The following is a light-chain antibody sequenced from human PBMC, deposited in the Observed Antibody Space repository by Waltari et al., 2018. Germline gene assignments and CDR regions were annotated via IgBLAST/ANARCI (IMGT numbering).Light chain of an antibody. CDR3: SAWDDSLSAWV. CDR1: SSNIAINY. J-gene: IGLJ3*02. CDR2: QNS. V-gene: IGLV1-47*01. Sequence: QSVLSQPPAASGTPGQRVIIPCSGTSSNIAINYVYWYQQLPGMAPKLLIYQNSQRPSGVPDRFSGSKSGTSASLAISGLRSEDEADYYCSAWDDSLSAWVFGGGTKLTVL.